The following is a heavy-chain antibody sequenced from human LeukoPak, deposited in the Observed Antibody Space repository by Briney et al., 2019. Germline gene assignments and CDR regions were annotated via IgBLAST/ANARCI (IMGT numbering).Heavy chain of an antibody. D-gene: IGHD3-10*01. CDR3: ARDRDRFYYFDY. J-gene: IGHJ4*02. CDR1: GFTVSSNY. Sequence: GGSLRLSCAASGFTVSSNYMSWVRQAPGKGLEWVSVIYSGGSTYYADSVKGRFTISRDNSKNTLYLQMNGLRAEDTAVYYCARDRDRFYYFDYWGQGTLVTVSS. CDR2: IYSGGST. V-gene: IGHV3-66*01.